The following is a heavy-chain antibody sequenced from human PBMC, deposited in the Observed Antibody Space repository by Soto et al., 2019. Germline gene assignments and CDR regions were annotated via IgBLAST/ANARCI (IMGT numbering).Heavy chain of an antibody. CDR2: IVVGSGNT. CDR1: GFTFTSSA. J-gene: IGHJ4*02. D-gene: IGHD6-19*01. V-gene: IGHV1-58*01. CDR3: AADLRVSSGCYTHFDY. Sequence: SVKVSCKASGFTFTSSAVQWVRQARGQRLEWIGWIVVGSGNTNYAQKFQERVTITRDMSTSTAYMELSSLRSEDTAVYYCAADLRVSSGCYTHFDYWGQGTLVTVSS.